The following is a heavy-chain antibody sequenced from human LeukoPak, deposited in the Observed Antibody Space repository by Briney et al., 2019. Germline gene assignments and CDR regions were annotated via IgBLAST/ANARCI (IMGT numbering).Heavy chain of an antibody. CDR3: TRRVGQWLSRFDY. D-gene: IGHD6-19*01. V-gene: IGHV3-73*01. CDR1: GFSFGDSS. Sequence: TGGSLRLSCAVSGFSFGDSSIHWVRQASGKGLEWVGHIRSKANSYATAYAASVKGRFTISRDDSKNTAYLYMSSLKTEDTAVYYCTRRVGQWLSRFDYWGQGTLVTVSS. CDR2: IRSKANSYAT. J-gene: IGHJ4*02.